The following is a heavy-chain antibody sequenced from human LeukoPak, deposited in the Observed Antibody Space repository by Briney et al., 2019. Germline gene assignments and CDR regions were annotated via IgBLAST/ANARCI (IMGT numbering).Heavy chain of an antibody. CDR1: GGSISSYY. CDR2: IYTSGST. Sequence: PSETLSLTCTVSGGSISSYYWSWIRQPAGKGLEWIGRIYTSGSTNYNPSLESRVTMSVDTSKNQFSLKLSSVTAADTAVYYCAREKVVYDSSGYYPSLIDYWGQGTLVTVSS. D-gene: IGHD3-22*01. CDR3: AREKVVYDSSGYYPSLIDY. V-gene: IGHV4-4*07. J-gene: IGHJ4*02.